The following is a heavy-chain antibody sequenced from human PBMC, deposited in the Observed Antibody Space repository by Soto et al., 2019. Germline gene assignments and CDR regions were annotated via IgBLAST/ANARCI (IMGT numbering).Heavy chain of an antibody. CDR3: ARGLYCTYYDILTGYYPHTNWFDP. D-gene: IGHD3-9*01. Sequence: LSLTCAVYGGSFSGYYWSWIRQPPGKGLEWIGEINHSGSTNYNPSLKSRVTISVDTSKNQFSLKLSSVTAADTAVYYCARGLYCTYYDILTGYYPHTNWFDPWDQGTLVTVSS. V-gene: IGHV4-34*01. J-gene: IGHJ5*02. CDR1: GGSFSGYY. CDR2: INHSGST.